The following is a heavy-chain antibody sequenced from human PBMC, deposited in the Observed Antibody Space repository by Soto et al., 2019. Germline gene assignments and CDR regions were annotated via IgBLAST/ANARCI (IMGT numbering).Heavy chain of an antibody. CDR1: GDSISSSDYY. CDR3: ARWPHPPWLVPFQGDY. J-gene: IGHJ4*02. D-gene: IGHD6-19*01. CDR2: IYYSGST. V-gene: IGHV4-39*07. Sequence: PSETLSLTCAVSGDSISSSDYYWGWIRQPPGKGLEWIGSIYYSGSTYYTPSLQSRVTISVDTSKNQFSLKLSSVTAADTAVYYCARWPHPPWLVPFQGDYWGQGTLVTVSS.